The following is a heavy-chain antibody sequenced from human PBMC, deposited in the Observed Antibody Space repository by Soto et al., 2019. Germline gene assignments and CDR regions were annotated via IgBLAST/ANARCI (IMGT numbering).Heavy chain of an antibody. V-gene: IGHV2-5*02. Sequence: QITLKESGPTLVIPTQTLTLTCTFSGFSLSTSEVGVGWIRQPPGKALEWLALIYGDDDKRYSPSLRSRLTITKDTSKNKVILTMTNMDHVDTATDYCAHIHSSSSGPIYWGQGTLVTVSS. CDR2: IYGDDDK. CDR3: AHIHSSSSGPIY. CDR1: GFSLSTSEVG. D-gene: IGHD6-6*01. J-gene: IGHJ4*02.